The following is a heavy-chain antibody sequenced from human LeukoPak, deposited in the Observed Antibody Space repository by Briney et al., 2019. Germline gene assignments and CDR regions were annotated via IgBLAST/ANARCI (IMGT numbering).Heavy chain of an antibody. CDR3: ARDGEYSSSWYGSYYFDY. CDR2: IYSGGST. V-gene: IGHV3-66*01. J-gene: IGHJ4*02. CDR1: GFTVSSNY. Sequence: GGSLRLSCAASGFTVSSNYMSWVRQAPGKGLEWASVIYSGGSTYYADSVKGRFIISRDNSKNTLYLQMNSLRAEDTAVYYCARDGEYSSSWYGSYYFDYWGQGTLVTVSS. D-gene: IGHD6-13*01.